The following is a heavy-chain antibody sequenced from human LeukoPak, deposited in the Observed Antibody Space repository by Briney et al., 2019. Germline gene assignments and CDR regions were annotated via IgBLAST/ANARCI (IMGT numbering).Heavy chain of an antibody. D-gene: IGHD5-24*01. J-gene: IGHJ4*02. CDR1: GGSISSYY. CDR3: ARVGWLQDGY. CDR2: IYYSGRT. V-gene: IGHV4-59*08. Sequence: SETLSLTCTVSGGSISSYYWSWIRQPPGKGLEWIGYIYYSGRTKYNPSLKSRVTISVDTSKNQFSLKLSSVTAADTAVYYCARVGWLQDGYWGQGTLVTVSS.